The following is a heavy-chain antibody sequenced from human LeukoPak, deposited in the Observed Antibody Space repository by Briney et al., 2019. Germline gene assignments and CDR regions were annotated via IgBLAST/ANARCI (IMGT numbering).Heavy chain of an antibody. CDR1: GGSISSSY. D-gene: IGHD3-22*01. Sequence: SETLSLTCTVSGGSISSSYWSWIRQPAGKGLEWIGRIYTSGSTNYNPSLKSRVTMPVDTSKNQFSLKLSSVTAADTAVYYCARESPWYDRSPDAFDIWGQGTMVTVSS. CDR3: ARESPWYDRSPDAFDI. CDR2: IYTSGST. V-gene: IGHV4-4*07. J-gene: IGHJ3*02.